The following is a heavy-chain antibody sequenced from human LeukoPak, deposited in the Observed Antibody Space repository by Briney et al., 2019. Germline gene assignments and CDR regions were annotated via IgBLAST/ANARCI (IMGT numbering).Heavy chain of an antibody. CDR2: ISYSGST. D-gene: IGHD3-10*01. CDR1: GGSISSGGYY. CDR3: AQNVRGATQNWFDP. J-gene: IGHJ5*02. V-gene: IGHV4-31*03. Sequence: SQTLSLTCTVSGGSISSGGYYWSWIRQHPGKGLEWIGYISYSGSTYYNPSLNSRVTISVGTSKSQFSLRLSSVTAADTAVYYCAQNVRGATQNWFDPWGQGTLVTVSS.